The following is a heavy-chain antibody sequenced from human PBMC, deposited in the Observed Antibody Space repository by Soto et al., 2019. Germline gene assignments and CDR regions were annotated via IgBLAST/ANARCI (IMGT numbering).Heavy chain of an antibody. D-gene: IGHD2-15*01. CDR3: ARVGGYFTGGSCYQNWFEP. CDR1: GFTFTDYY. J-gene: IGHJ5*02. V-gene: IGHV3-11*01. Sequence: QVQLVESGGGLVKPGGSLRLSCAASGFTFTDYYMSWIRQAPGKGLEWVSFLSTSGSTIYYADSVKGRFTISRDNAKNSLYLQINNLRAEDTDVYYCARVGGYFTGGSCYQNWFEPWGQGTLVTVSS. CDR2: LSTSGSTI.